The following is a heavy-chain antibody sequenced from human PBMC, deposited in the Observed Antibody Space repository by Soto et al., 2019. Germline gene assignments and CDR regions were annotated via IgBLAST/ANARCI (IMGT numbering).Heavy chain of an antibody. CDR2: IYYSGST. V-gene: IGHV4-39*01. Sequence: SETLSLTCTVSGDSISSSSYYWGWIRQPPGKGLEWIGSIYYSGSTYYNPSLKSRVTISVDTSKNQFSLKLSSVTAADTAVYYCASKPRDLWFGELLSPLGYYFDYWGQGTLVTVSS. CDR3: ASKPRDLWFGELLSPLGYYFDY. CDR1: GDSISSSSYY. J-gene: IGHJ4*02. D-gene: IGHD3-10*01.